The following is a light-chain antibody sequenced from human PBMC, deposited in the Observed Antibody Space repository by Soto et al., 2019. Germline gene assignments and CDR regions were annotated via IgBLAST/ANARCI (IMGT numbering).Light chain of an antibody. CDR1: SSDVGSYNL. CDR3: CSYAGSSTFLYV. V-gene: IGLV2-23*02. CDR2: EVS. J-gene: IGLJ1*01. Sequence: QSVLTQPASVSGSPGQSITISCTGTSSDVGSYNLVSWYQQHPGKAPKLMIYEVSKRPSGVSNRFSGSKSGNTASLTISGLQAEDEADYYCCSYAGSSTFLYVFGTGTRSPS.